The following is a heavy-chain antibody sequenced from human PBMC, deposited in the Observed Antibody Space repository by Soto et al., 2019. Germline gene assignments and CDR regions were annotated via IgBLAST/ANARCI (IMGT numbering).Heavy chain of an antibody. CDR3: VMVDNYVTPTPQDV. V-gene: IGHV1-18*01. J-gene: IGHJ6*02. CDR2: ISPYTGNT. CDR1: GYIFVNYG. Sequence: QVQLVQSGDEVKKPGASVKVSCKASGYIFVNYGIAWVRQAPRQGLEWMGWISPYTGNTHSASKVQGRLTMTTDTSTSTAYMDLGRLTSGDTAVYYCVMVDNYVTPTPQDVWGQGTTVTVSS. D-gene: IGHD3-16*01.